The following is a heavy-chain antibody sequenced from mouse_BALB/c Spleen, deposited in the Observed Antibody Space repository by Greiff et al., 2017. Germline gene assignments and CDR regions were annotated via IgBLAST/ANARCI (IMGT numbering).Heavy chain of an antibody. V-gene: IGHV5-6*02. CDR1: GFTFSSYG. Sequence: EVKLHESGGDLVKPGGSLKLSCAASGFTFSSYGMSWVRQTPDKRLEWVATISSGGSYTYYPDSVKGRFTISRDNAKNTLYLQMSSLKSEDTAMYYCARRGDYAWFAYWGQGTLVTVSA. J-gene: IGHJ3*01. D-gene: IGHD1-1*02. CDR3: ARRGDYAWFAY. CDR2: ISSGGSYT.